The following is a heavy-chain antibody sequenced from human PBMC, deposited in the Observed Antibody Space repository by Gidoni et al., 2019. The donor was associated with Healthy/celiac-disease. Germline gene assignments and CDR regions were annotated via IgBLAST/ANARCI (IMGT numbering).Heavy chain of an antibody. D-gene: IGHD2-2*01. CDR3: ARDSCSSTSCYDQYYFDY. CDR1: GGTFSSYA. Sequence: QVQLVQSGAEVKKPGSSVKVSCKASGGTFSSYAISWVRQAPGQGLEWMGRIIPILGIANYAQKFQGRVTITADKSTSTAYMELSSLRSEDTAVYYCARDSCSSTSCYDQYYFDYWGQGTLVTVSS. CDR2: IIPILGIA. V-gene: IGHV1-69*09. J-gene: IGHJ4*02.